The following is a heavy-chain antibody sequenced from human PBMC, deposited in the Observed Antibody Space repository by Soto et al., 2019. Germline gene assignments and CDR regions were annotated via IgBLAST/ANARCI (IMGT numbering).Heavy chain of an antibody. Sequence: PGGSLRLSCAASGFTFSSYAMSWVRQAPGKGLEWVSAISGSGGSTYYADSVKGRFTISRDNSKNTLYLQMNSLRAEDTAVYYCAKGPRIAAAAPRYWGYWGQGTLVTVSS. D-gene: IGHD6-13*01. V-gene: IGHV3-23*01. J-gene: IGHJ4*02. CDR3: AKGPRIAAAAPRYWGY. CDR2: ISGSGGST. CDR1: GFTFSSYA.